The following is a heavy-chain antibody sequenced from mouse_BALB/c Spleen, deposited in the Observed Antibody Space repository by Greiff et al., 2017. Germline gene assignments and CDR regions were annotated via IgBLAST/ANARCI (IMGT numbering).Heavy chain of an antibody. J-gene: IGHJ4*01. CDR3: ARKVRYAPYAMDY. CDR1: GYTFSSYW. V-gene: IGHV1-9*01. CDR2: ILPGSGST. Sequence: QVQLQQSGAELMKPGASVKISCKATGYTFSSYWIEWVKQRPGHGLEWIGEILPGSGSTNYNEKFKGKATFTADTSSNTAYMQLSSLTSEDSAVYYCARKVRYAPYAMDYWGQGTSVTVSS. D-gene: IGHD1-3*01.